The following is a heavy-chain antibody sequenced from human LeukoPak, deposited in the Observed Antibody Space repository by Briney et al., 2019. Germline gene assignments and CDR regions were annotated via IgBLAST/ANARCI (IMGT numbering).Heavy chain of an antibody. J-gene: IGHJ4*02. V-gene: IGHV3-7*03. CDR2: IKQDGSEK. CDR1: GFTFSSYW. Sequence: GGSLRLSCAASGFTFSSYWMSWVRQAPGKGLEWVANIKQDGSEKYYVDSVKGRFTISRDNAKNSLYLQMNSLRAEDTAVYYCARGTDYDLWGYFDYWGQGTLVTVSS. CDR3: ARGTDYDLWGYFDY. D-gene: IGHD3-16*01.